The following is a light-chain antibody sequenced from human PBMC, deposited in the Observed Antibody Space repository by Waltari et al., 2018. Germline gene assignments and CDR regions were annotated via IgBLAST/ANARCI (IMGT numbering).Light chain of an antibody. V-gene: IGLV2-14*01. CDR3: SSYTSSSTYV. CDR1: SSYVGGYNY. J-gene: IGLJ1*01. CDR2: EVS. Sequence: QSALTQPASVSGSPGQSITISCTGTSSYVGGYNYVSWYQQHPGKAPKLMIYEVSNRPSGVSNRVSGSKSGNTASLTISGLQAEDEADYYCSSYTSSSTYVFGTGTKVTVL.